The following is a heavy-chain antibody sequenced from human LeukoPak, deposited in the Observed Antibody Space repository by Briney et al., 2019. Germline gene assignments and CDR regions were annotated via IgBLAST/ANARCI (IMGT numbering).Heavy chain of an antibody. J-gene: IGHJ3*02. CDR2: IKQGGSKK. D-gene: IGHD3-22*01. Sequence: GGSLRLSCAASGFTFSSYWMSWVRQAPGKGLEWVANIKQGGSKKYYVDSVKGRFTISRDNAKNSLYLQMNSLRAEDTAVYYCAKAIWYYYDSSGTLPWAFDIWGQGTMVTVSS. CDR3: AKAIWYYYDSSGTLPWAFDI. V-gene: IGHV3-7*01. CDR1: GFTFSSYW.